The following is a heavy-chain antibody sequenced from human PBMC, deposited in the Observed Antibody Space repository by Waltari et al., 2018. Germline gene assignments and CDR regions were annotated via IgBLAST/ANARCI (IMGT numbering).Heavy chain of an antibody. CDR1: GSSVSSGYY. CDR3: ARGGLTATTYNWFDP. V-gene: IGHV4-38-2*02. J-gene: IGHJ5*02. CDR2: VYHSGST. D-gene: IGHD4-17*01. Sequence: VQLQEAGPGLAKPAEPLSLTCTVTGSSVSSGYYWGWIRQPPGKGLEWIGSVYHSGSTNYNPSLKSRVTISVDTSKNQFSLTLTSVTAADTAVYYCARGGLTATTYNWFDPWGQGTLVAVSS.